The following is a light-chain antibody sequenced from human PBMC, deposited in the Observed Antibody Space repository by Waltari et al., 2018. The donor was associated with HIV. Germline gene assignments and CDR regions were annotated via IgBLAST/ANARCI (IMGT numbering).Light chain of an antibody. CDR1: SSDVGSYNL. Sequence: QSALTQPASVSGSPGQSIPISCTGTSSDVGSYNLVSWYQQHPGKAPKLMIYEVSKRPSGVSNRFSASKSANTASLTISGLQAEDEADYYCCSYAGSNTHVFGTGTKVTVL. CDR2: EVS. J-gene: IGLJ1*01. CDR3: CSYAGSNTHV. V-gene: IGLV2-23*02.